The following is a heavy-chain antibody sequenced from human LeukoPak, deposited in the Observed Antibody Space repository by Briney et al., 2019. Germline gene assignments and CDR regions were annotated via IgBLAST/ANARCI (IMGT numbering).Heavy chain of an antibody. CDR2: IIPIFGTA. V-gene: IGHV1-69*06. D-gene: IGHD6-13*01. CDR1: GGTFSSYG. Sequence: SVKVSCKASGGTFSSYGMSWVRQAPGQGLEWMGGIIPIFGTANYAQKFQGRVTITADKSTSTAYMELSSLRSEDTAVYYCARTAAGTIPLDYWGQGTLVTVSS. CDR3: ARTAAGTIPLDY. J-gene: IGHJ4*02.